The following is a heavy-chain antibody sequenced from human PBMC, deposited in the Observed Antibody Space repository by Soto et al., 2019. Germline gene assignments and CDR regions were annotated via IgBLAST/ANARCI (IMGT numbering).Heavy chain of an antibody. CDR1: GGTFSSYA. Sequence: QVQLVQSGAEVKKPGSSVKVSCKASGGTFSSYAISWVRQAPGQGLEWMGGIIPISDTTNYAQKFQGSVTITAEESTSTAYMELSSLRCEDTAVYYCARSQGSSTSLEIYYYYYYGMDVWGQGTTVTVSS. CDR3: ARSQGSSTSLEIYYYYYYGMDV. D-gene: IGHD2-2*01. CDR2: IIPISDTT. J-gene: IGHJ6*01. V-gene: IGHV1-69*01.